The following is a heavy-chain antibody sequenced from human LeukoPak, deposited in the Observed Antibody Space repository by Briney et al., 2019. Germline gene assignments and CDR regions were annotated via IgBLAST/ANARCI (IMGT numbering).Heavy chain of an antibody. CDR1: GYSFTSYW. CDR3: ARQRRGGDPLWGAFDI. D-gene: IGHD4-17*01. V-gene: IGHV5-51*01. J-gene: IGHJ3*02. Sequence: GESLKISCKGPGYSFTSYWIGWVRQMPGKGLEWMGIIYPGDSDTRYSPSFQGQVTISADKSINTAYLQWSSLKASDTAMYYCARQRRGGDPLWGAFDIWGQGTMVTVSS. CDR2: IYPGDSDT.